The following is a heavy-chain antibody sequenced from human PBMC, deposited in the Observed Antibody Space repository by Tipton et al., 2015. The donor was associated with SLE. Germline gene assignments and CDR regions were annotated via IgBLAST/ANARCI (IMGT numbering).Heavy chain of an antibody. CDR2: INHSGST. J-gene: IGHJ3*02. V-gene: IGHV4-34*01. Sequence: TLSLTCAVYGASFSGYYWSWIRQPPGKGLEWIGEINHSGSTNYNPSLKSRVTISVDTSKNQFSLKLSSVAAADTAVYYCARGQGDAFDIWGQGTMVTVSS. CDR1: GASFSGYY. CDR3: ARGQGDAFDI.